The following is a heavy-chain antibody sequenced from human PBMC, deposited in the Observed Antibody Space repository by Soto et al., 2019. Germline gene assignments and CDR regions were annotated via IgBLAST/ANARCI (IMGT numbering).Heavy chain of an antibody. V-gene: IGHV2-5*02. CDR2: IYWDDDK. CDR3: AHITMVRSYKHWFDP. D-gene: IGHD3-10*01. J-gene: IGHJ5*02. CDR1: GFSLSTSGVG. Sequence: ESGPPLVNPTQTLTLTCTFSGFSLSTSGVGVGWTRQPPGKALEWLALIYWDDDKRYSPSLKSRLTITKDTSKNQVVLTMTNMDPVDTATYYCAHITMVRSYKHWFDPWGQGTLVTVSS.